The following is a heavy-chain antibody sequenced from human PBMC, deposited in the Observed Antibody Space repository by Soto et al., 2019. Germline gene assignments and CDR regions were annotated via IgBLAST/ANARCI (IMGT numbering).Heavy chain of an antibody. CDR3: ARGYGLYYGGRSYYFYGVDV. CDR2: VHYSGTT. CDR1: GDSMSNYY. J-gene: IGHJ6*02. D-gene: IGHD4-17*01. V-gene: IGHV4-59*08. Sequence: QVQLQESGPGLVKPSETLSLTCTVSGDSMSNYYWSWIRQSPGRGLEWIGYVHYSGTTTYNPSLKSRVTISIDTSKNQFSLQLRSVTAADTAVFYCARGYGLYYGGRSYYFYGVDVWGQGTTVTVSS.